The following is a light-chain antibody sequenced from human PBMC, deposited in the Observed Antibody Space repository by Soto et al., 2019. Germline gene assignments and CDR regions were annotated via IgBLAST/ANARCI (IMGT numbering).Light chain of an antibody. V-gene: IGKV3-15*01. CDR3: QQYYNWPPYT. J-gene: IGKJ2*01. CDR2: GAS. CDR1: QSVDTN. Sequence: EVVMTQSPATLSVSPGDRATLSCRASQSVDTNVAWYQQNPGQAPRLLVHGASTRATGVPARFTGIGSGTDVPLTISRLQSDDFAVYYCQQYYNWPPYTFGQGTKLQIK.